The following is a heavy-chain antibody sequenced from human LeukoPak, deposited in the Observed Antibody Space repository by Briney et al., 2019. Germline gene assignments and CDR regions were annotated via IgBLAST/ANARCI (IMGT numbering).Heavy chain of an antibody. D-gene: IGHD3-22*01. Sequence: GGSLRLSCATSGFTFNKYIMSWVRQAPGKGLEWVASVSGNGAGKFYADPVKGRFTVSRDNFENTLSMEMNNLRADDSAVYYCAKDSSGYYNYYYYGMDVWGQGTTVTVSS. CDR1: GFTFNKYI. J-gene: IGHJ6*02. V-gene: IGHV3-23*01. CDR3: AKDSSGYYNYYYYGMDV. CDR2: VSGNGAGK.